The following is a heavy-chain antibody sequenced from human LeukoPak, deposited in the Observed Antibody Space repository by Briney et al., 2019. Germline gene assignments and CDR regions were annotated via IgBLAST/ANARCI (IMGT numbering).Heavy chain of an antibody. Sequence: SVKVSCKASGGTFSSYAISWVRQAPGQGLEWMGRIFPIFGTANYAQKFQGRVTITTDESTSTAYMELSSLRSEDTAVCYCARAYDSSGYLWGQGTMVTVSS. D-gene: IGHD3-22*01. CDR1: GGTFSSYA. CDR2: IFPIFGTA. V-gene: IGHV1-69*05. J-gene: IGHJ3*01. CDR3: ARAYDSSGYL.